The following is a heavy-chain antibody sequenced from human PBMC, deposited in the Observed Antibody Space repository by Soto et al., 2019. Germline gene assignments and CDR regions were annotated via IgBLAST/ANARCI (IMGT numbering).Heavy chain of an antibody. Sequence: ASVKVSCKASGYTFTSYYMHWVRQAPGQGLEWMGWISAYNGNTNYAQKLQGRVTMTTDTSTSTAYMELRSLRSDDTAVYYCARATPTEAAVAEFDYWGQGTLVTVSS. D-gene: IGHD6-19*01. CDR3: ARATPTEAAVAEFDY. CDR1: GYTFTSYY. V-gene: IGHV1-18*04. J-gene: IGHJ4*02. CDR2: ISAYNGNT.